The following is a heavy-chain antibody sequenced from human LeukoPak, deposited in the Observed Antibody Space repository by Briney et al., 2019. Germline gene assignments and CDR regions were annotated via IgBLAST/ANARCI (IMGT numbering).Heavy chain of an antibody. CDR1: GSTFRSHT. J-gene: IGHJ4*02. V-gene: IGHV3-48*03. CDR2: ISNTGSVI. Sequence: GGSLRLSCAASGSTFRSHTMNWVRQAPGKGLEWISYISNTGSVIYYADSVKGRFTISRDNAKNSLYLQMNNLRAEDTAVYYCARYCSGRCPEYHFDYWGQGTLVTVSS. CDR3: ARYCSGRCPEYHFDY. D-gene: IGHD2-15*01.